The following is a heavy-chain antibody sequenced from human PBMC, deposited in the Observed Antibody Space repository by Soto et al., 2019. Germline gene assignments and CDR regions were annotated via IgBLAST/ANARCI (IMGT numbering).Heavy chain of an antibody. D-gene: IGHD3-16*01. CDR2: IYWNDDK. J-gene: IGHJ4*02. CDR3: AHSPWGAAPDY. CDR1: GFSLSARGVG. Sequence: GSGPTLVNPTQTLTLTCSVSGFSLSARGVGVGWIRQPPGKALEWLAIIYWNDDKLCSPSLKSRLTITKDTAENQVVLTMTNMDPVDTATYFCAHSPWGAAPDYWGQGTVVTVSS. V-gene: IGHV2-5*01.